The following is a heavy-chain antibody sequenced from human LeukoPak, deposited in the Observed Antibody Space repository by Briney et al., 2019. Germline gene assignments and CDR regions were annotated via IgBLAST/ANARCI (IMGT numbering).Heavy chain of an antibody. V-gene: IGHV3-30*02. D-gene: IGHD3-22*01. Sequence: GGSLRLSCAASGFTFSSYGMHWVRQAPGKGLEWVAFIRYDGSNKYYADSVKGRFTISRDNSKNTLYLQMNSLRAEDTAVYYCAKDSYDSSGYFYYYYYYMDVWGKGTTVTVSS. CDR2: IRYDGSNK. CDR3: AKDSYDSSGYFYYYYYYMDV. CDR1: GFTFSSYG. J-gene: IGHJ6*03.